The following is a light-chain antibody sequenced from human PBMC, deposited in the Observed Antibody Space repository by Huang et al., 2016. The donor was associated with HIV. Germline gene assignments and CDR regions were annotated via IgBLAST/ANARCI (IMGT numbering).Light chain of an antibody. V-gene: IGKV1-39*01. J-gene: IGKJ1*01. Sequence: DIQMTQSPPSLSASVGDRVTFTCRADQNITKSLNWYQQKTGKATKLLIYTVSTLESGVPSRFSGSGSGSRFTLNIGNLQPEDFATYYCQQSFSVPRTFG. CDR1: QNITKS. CDR2: TVS. CDR3: QQSFSVPRT.